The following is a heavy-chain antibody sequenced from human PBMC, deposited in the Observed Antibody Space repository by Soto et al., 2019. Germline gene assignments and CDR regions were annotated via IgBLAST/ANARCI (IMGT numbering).Heavy chain of an antibody. CDR1: GYTFTTYG. J-gene: IGHJ5*02. D-gene: IGHD3-10*01. CDR3: ARDRYYYGSGSYYISWFDP. V-gene: IGHV1-18*04. Sequence: ASVKVSCKTSGYTFTTYGVSWVRQAPGQGLEWMGWISAYNGNTNYAQKLQGRVTMTTDTSTSTAYMELRGLRSDDTAVYYCARDRYYYGSGSYYISWFDPWGQGTLVTVPQ. CDR2: ISAYNGNT.